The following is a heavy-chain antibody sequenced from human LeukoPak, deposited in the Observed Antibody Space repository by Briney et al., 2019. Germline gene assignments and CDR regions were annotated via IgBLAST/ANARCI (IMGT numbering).Heavy chain of an antibody. CDR2: IYYSGST. V-gene: IGHV4-59*01. D-gene: IGHD3-10*01. CDR1: GDSISDYY. CDR3: ARVPRVRGVIHYYMDV. Sequence: PSETLSLTCSVSGDSISDYYWSWIRQPPGKGLEWIGYIYYSGSTNYNSSLKSRVTISLDTSKNLFSLTLTSVTTADTAVYYCARVPRVRGVIHYYMDVWGKGTTVTVSS. J-gene: IGHJ6*03.